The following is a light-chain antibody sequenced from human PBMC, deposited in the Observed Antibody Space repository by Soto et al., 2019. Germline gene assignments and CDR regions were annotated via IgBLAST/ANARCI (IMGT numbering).Light chain of an antibody. CDR3: QQSYSTPWT. CDR1: QSISSY. Sequence: DIQMTQSPSSLSASVGDRVTITCRASQSISSYLNWYQLKPGKAPNLLIFAASNLQSGVPSRFSGSGSGTDFTLTISSLQPEDFATYYCQQSYSTPWTFGQGTKVEIK. J-gene: IGKJ1*01. CDR2: AAS. V-gene: IGKV1-39*01.